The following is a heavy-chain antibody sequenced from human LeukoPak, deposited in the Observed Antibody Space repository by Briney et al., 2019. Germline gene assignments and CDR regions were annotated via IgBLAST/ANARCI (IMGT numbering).Heavy chain of an antibody. Sequence: GGSLRLSCADSGLTISNNWMSWVRQAPGKGLEWVANIKQDGSEKYYVDSVKGRFTISRDNAKNSLYLQMNSLRAEDTAVYYCARGYSGSYSHFDYWGQGTLVTVSS. D-gene: IGHD1-26*01. CDR3: ARGYSGSYSHFDY. J-gene: IGHJ4*02. V-gene: IGHV3-7*01. CDR1: GLTISNNW. CDR2: IKQDGSEK.